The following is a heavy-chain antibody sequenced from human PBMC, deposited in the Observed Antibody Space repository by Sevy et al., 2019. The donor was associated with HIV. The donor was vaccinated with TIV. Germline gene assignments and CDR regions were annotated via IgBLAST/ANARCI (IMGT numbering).Heavy chain of an antibody. D-gene: IGHD3-16*01. V-gene: IGHV3-30*04. CDR1: GFRFSGYA. CDR2: ISNDATKK. Sequence: GGSLRLSCAASGFRFSGYAMHWVRQAPGKGLEWMAVISNDATKKYHMNSVKGRFTISRDNAKNTLYLQMNSLRSEDTAVYYCARDGGGDYFDYWGQGTLVTVSS. CDR3: ARDGGGDYFDY. J-gene: IGHJ4*02.